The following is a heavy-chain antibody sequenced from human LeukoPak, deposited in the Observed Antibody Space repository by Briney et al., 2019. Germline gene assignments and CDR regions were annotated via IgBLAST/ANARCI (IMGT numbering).Heavy chain of an antibody. Sequence: GGSLRLSCAASGFTFSSYAMGWVRQAPGKGLEWVSGIGGSGDSTYYADSVKGRFTISRDNAKNSLYLQMNSLRAEDTAVYYCVRGSLASGVVVYYYYYLDVWGKGTTVTVSS. D-gene: IGHD3-3*01. J-gene: IGHJ6*03. CDR1: GFTFSSYA. V-gene: IGHV3-23*01. CDR3: VRGSLASGVVVYYYYYLDV. CDR2: IGGSGDST.